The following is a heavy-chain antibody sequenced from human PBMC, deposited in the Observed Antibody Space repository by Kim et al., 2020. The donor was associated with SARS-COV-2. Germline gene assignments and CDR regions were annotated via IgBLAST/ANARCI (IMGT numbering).Heavy chain of an antibody. J-gene: IGHJ4*02. Sequence: GGSLRLSCAASGFTFSSYEMNWVRQAPGKGLEWVSYISSSGSTIYYADSVKGRFTISRDNAKNSLYLQMNSLRAEDTAVYYCARGGSGTSRAAGSFDYWGQGTLVTVSS. V-gene: IGHV3-48*03. CDR1: GFTFSSYE. D-gene: IGHD1-26*01. CDR2: ISSSGSTI. CDR3: ARGGSGTSRAAGSFDY.